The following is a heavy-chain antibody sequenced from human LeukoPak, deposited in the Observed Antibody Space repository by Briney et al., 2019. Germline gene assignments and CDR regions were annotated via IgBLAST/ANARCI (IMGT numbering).Heavy chain of an antibody. CDR3: ARDISYCSSTSSCSGAFDI. V-gene: IGHV3-30*04. CDR2: ISYDGSNK. Sequence: GGSLRLSCAASGFTFSSYAMHWVRRAPGKGLEWVAVISYDGSNKYYADSVKGRFTISRDNSKNTLYLQMNSLRAEDTAVYYCARDISYCSSTSSCSGAFDIWGQGTMVTVSS. D-gene: IGHD2-2*01. J-gene: IGHJ3*02. CDR1: GFTFSSYA.